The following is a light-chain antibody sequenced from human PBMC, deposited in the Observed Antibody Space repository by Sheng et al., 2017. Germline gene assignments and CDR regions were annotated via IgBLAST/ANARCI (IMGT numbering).Light chain of an antibody. V-gene: IGLV2-23*01. Sequence: QSALTQPASVSGSPGQSITISCTGTSSDVGSYNLVSWYQQHPGKAPKLIIFEGNKRPSGVSNRFSGSNSGNTASLTISGLQAEDEADYYCCSYAGSSTYVFGTATKVTVL. CDR3: CSYAGSSTYV. CDR2: EGN. CDR1: SSDVGSYNL. J-gene: IGLJ1*01.